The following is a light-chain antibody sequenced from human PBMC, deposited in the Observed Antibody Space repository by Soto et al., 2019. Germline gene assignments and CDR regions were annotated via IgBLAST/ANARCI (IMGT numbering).Light chain of an antibody. CDR2: EAS. V-gene: IGLV2-23*01. CDR1: NSDIGSYNL. J-gene: IGLJ2*01. CDR3: CSYAGSNTVI. Sequence: QSVLTQPASVSGSPGQSITISCTGTNSDIGSYNLVSWYQHHPGKAPRLIIYEASKRPPGVSNRFSASTSGNAASLTISGLQTEDESDYYCCSYAGSNTVIFGGGTKLTVL.